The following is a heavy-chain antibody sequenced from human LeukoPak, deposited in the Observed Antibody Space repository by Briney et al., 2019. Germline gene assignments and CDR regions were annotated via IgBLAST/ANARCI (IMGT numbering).Heavy chain of an antibody. CDR3: ARGYGDGAFDI. CDR2: IYSGGST. V-gene: IGHV3-66*01. Sequence: PGGSLRLSCAASGFTVINNYMTWVRQAPGKGLEWVSVIYSGGSTYYADSVKGRFTISRDNSKNTLYLQMNSLRAEDTAVYSCARGYGDGAFDIWGQGTMVTASS. J-gene: IGHJ3*02. D-gene: IGHD4-17*01. CDR1: GFTVINNY.